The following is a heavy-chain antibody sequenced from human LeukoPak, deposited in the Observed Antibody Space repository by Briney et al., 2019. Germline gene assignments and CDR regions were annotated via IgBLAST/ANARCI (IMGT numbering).Heavy chain of an antibody. V-gene: IGHV3-48*01. Sequence: GGSLRLSCAASGFTFSTYSMNWVRQAPGKGLEWVSYISSRSSTIYYVDSVKGRFTISRDNAKNSLYLQMNSLRAEDTAVYYCARDLGTYYGMDVWGQGTTVTVPS. D-gene: IGHD1-1*01. J-gene: IGHJ6*02. CDR3: ARDLGTYYGMDV. CDR1: GFTFSTYS. CDR2: ISSRSSTI.